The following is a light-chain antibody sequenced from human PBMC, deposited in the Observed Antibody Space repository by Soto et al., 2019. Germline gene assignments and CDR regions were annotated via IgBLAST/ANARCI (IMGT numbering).Light chain of an antibody. Sequence: QSVLTQPPSVSGAPWQRVTISCTGRSSNIGAGYDVHWYQQLPGTAPKLLIYGNSNRPSGVPDRFSGSKSGTSASLAITGLQAEDEADYYCQSYDSSLGVFGTGTKVTVL. V-gene: IGLV1-40*01. CDR2: GNS. J-gene: IGLJ1*01. CDR3: QSYDSSLGV. CDR1: SSNIGAGYD.